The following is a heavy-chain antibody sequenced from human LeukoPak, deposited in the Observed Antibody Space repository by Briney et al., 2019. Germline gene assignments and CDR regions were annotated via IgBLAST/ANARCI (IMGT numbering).Heavy chain of an antibody. V-gene: IGHV3-48*03. J-gene: IGHJ4*02. Sequence: GGSLRLSCAASGFTFSSREMNWVRQAPGKGLEWVSYISSSGSTIYYADSVKGRFTISRDNAKNSLYLQMNSLRAEDTAVYYCARETSGYYYGSGSLDYWGQGTLVTVSS. D-gene: IGHD3-10*01. CDR2: ISSSGSTI. CDR3: ARETSGYYYGSGSLDY. CDR1: GFTFSSRE.